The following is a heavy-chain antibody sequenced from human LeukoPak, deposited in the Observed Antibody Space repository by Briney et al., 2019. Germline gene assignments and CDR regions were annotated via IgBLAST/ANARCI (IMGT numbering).Heavy chain of an antibody. V-gene: IGHV4-59*01. CDR3: AQNQYYYDSSGSLPGV. Sequence: SETLSLTCTVSGGSITTYDWSWSWVRQPPGRGLEWIGYMSYSGSTTYNPSLESRVTIAVDTSENQFSLKLSSVTAADTAVYYCAQNQYYYDSSGSLPGVWGKGTTVTVSS. D-gene: IGHD3-22*01. J-gene: IGHJ6*04. CDR2: MSYSGST. CDR1: GGSITTYD.